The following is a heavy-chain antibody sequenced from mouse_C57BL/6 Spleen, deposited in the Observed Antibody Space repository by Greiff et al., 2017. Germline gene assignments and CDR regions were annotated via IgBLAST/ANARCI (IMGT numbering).Heavy chain of an antibody. J-gene: IGHJ1*03. CDR2: IYPGDGDT. Sequence: VQLQQSGPELVKPGASVKISCKASGYAFSSSWMNWVKQRPGKGLEWIGRIYPGDGDTNYNGKVKGKATLTADKSSSTAYMQLGSLTSEDSAVYFCASEDYYGSSSSYWYFDVWGTGTTVTVSS. D-gene: IGHD1-1*01. V-gene: IGHV1-82*01. CDR1: GYAFSSSW. CDR3: ASEDYYGSSSSYWYFDV.